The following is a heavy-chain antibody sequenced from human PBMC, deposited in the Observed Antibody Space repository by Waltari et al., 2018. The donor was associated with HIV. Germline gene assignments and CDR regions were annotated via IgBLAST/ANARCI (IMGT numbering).Heavy chain of an antibody. CDR2: LRSDTYES. V-gene: IGHV3-21*04. CDR3: VSDDPGYVAIDY. Sequence: LVQAGGGEVQEGGPLVTSCSGSGVDLRRVTLDWVRQTPRRGLAWVASLRSDTYESNYLASVRGRFIISRDYAKSSAYLEMSSLRVEDTATYYCVSDDPGYVAIDYWGQGSQVVVS. D-gene: IGHD2-15*01. CDR1: GVDLRRVT. J-gene: IGHJ4*02.